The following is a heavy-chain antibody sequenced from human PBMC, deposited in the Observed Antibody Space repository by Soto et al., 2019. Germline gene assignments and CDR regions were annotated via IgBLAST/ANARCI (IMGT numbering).Heavy chain of an antibody. V-gene: IGHV4-34*01. CDR1: GLSFSGYY. CDR2: INHSGST. Sequence: SETLSLTCAVYGLSFSGYYLSLIRQPPGKGLEWIGEINHSGSTNYNPSLKSRVTISVDTSKNQFSLKLSSVTAADTAVYYCARGQRRGEDIVVVPAAKNWFDPWGQGTLVTVSS. D-gene: IGHD2-2*01. J-gene: IGHJ5*02. CDR3: ARGQRRGEDIVVVPAAKNWFDP.